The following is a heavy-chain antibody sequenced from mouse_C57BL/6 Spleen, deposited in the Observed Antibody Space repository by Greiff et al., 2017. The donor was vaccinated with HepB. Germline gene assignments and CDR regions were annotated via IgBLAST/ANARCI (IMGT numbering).Heavy chain of an antibody. V-gene: IGHV1-69*01. D-gene: IGHD3-1*01. CDR3: ARSSENAMDY. J-gene: IGHJ4*01. CDR2: IDPSDSYT. CDR1: GYTFTSYW. Sequence: QVQLKQPGAELVMPGASVKLSCKASGYTFTSYWMHWVKQRPGQGLEWIGEIDPSDSYTNYNQKFKGKSTLTVDKSSSTAYMQLSSLTSEDSAVYYCARSSENAMDYWGQGTSVTVSS.